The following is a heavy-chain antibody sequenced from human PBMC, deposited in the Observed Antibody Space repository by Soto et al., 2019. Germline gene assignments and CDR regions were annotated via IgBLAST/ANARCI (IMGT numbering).Heavy chain of an antibody. CDR1: GFTFSSYA. J-gene: IGHJ4*02. D-gene: IGHD3-22*01. CDR3: ARDLYDSSGCLDY. CDR2: ISYDGSNK. V-gene: IGHV3-30-3*01. Sequence: PGGSLTLSCAAYGFTFSSYAIQWVRQAPGKGLEWVAVISYDGSNKDYTDSVKGRVTISRDNSKNTMYLQMNSLRAEDTAVYYCARDLYDSSGCLDYWGQGTLVTVSS.